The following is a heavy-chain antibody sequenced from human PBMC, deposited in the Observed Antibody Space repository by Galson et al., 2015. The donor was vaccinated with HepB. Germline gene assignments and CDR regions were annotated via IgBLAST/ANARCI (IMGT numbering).Heavy chain of an antibody. Sequence: LRLSCAASGFTFGDYAMSWFRQAPGKGLEWVGSIRSKGYGGTTEYAASVKGRFTISRDDSKSIAYLRMNSLKIEDTAVYYCTRDRKGGYGPFDYWGQGTLVTVSS. D-gene: IGHD5-12*01. CDR1: GFTFGDYA. CDR2: IRSKGYGGTT. CDR3: TRDRKGGYGPFDY. V-gene: IGHV3-49*03. J-gene: IGHJ4*02.